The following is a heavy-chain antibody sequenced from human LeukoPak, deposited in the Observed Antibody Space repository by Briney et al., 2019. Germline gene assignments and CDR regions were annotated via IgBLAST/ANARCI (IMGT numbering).Heavy chain of an antibody. CDR3: ARERIAATGTGWFDP. V-gene: IGHV3-48*03. Sequence: GGSLRLSCAASGFTFSSYEMNWVRQAPGKGREWGSYISSSGSTIYYADSVKGRFTVSRDNSKNTLYLHMNSLRAEDTAVYYCARERIAATGTGWFDPWGQGTLVTVSS. J-gene: IGHJ5*02. CDR1: GFTFSSYE. CDR2: ISSSGSTI. D-gene: IGHD6-13*01.